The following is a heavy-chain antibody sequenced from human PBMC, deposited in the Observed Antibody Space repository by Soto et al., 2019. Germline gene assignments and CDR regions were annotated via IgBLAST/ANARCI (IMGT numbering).Heavy chain of an antibody. CDR3: ARLAVDGNFDY. J-gene: IGHJ4*02. CDR1: GDSISSGGYY. D-gene: IGHD5-12*01. Sequence: QVQLQESGPGLVKPSQTLSLTCTVSGDSISSGGYYWSWVRQHPGKGLEWIGYLYYSGRAFYNPSLQSRVTISVDTSKNNFSLKVTSVTAADTAVYYCARLAVDGNFDYWGQGALVTVSS. CDR2: LYYSGRA. V-gene: IGHV4-31*03.